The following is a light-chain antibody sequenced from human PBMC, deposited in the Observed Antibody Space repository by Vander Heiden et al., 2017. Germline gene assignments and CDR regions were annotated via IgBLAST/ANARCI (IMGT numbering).Light chain of an antibody. CDR1: SSDIGAYNS. CDR3: SSYTSTSTLYV. V-gene: IGLV2-14*01. Sequence: QSALTQPASVSGSPGQSITTPCSGTSSDIGAYNSVSWFQQHPDKAPKLIIYDVSIRPSGVSNRFSGSKSGNTASLTISGLLPEDEADYFCSSYTSTSTLYVFGTGTKVTVL. J-gene: IGLJ1*01. CDR2: DVS.